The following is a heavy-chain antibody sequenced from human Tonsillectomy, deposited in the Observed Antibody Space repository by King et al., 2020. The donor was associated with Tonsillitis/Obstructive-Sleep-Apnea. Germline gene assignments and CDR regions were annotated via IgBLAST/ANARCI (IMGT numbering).Heavy chain of an antibody. J-gene: IGHJ3*02. V-gene: IGHV4-34*01. CDR3: ARMVPAWTDAFAS. Sequence: VQLQQWGAGLLKPSETLSLTCAVYGGSFSGYYWSWIRQPPGKGLEWLGKINQSGSANYNSSLKSRVTISIDTSNNQFSLNLGSVTAADTAVYYCARMVPAWTDAFASWGQGTMVTVSS. CDR2: INQSGSA. D-gene: IGHD2-8*01. CDR1: GGSFSGYY.